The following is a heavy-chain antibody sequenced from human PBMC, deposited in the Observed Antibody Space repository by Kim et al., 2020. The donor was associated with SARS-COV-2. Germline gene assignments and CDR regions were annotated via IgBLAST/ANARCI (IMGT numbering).Heavy chain of an antibody. CDR1: GYTFTSYG. J-gene: IGHJ6*02. V-gene: IGHV1-18*04. D-gene: IGHD3-9*01. CDR3: ARYKYYDILTGVYYYYGMDV. CDR2: ISAYNGNT. Sequence: ASVKVSCKASGYTFTSYGISWVRQAPGQGLEWMGWISAYNGNTNYAQKLQGRVTMTTDTSTSRAYMELRSLRSDDTAVYYCARYKYYDILTGVYYYYGMDVWGQGTTVTVSS.